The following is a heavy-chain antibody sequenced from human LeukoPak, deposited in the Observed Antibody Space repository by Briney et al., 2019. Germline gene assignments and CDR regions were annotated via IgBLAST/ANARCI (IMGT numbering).Heavy chain of an antibody. CDR1: GGSISSYY. CDR3: ARTMVRGVIVN. D-gene: IGHD3-10*01. J-gene: IGHJ4*02. V-gene: IGHV4-59*01. Sequence: PSETLSLTCTVSGGSISSYYWSWIRQPPGKGLEWIGYIYYSGSTNYNPSLKSRVTISVDTSKNQFSLKLSSVTAADTAVYYCARTMVRGVIVNWGQGTLVTVSS. CDR2: IYYSGST.